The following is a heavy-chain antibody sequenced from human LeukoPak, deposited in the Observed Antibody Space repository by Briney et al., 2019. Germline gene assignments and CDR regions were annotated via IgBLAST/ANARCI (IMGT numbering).Heavy chain of an antibody. Sequence: GGPLRLSCAASGFTFSSYSMNWVRQAPGKGLEWVSSISSSSSYIYYADSVKGRFTISRDNAKNSLYLQMNSLRAEDTAVYYCASRGDDFWSGNYWGQGTLVTVSS. CDR3: ASRGDDFWSGNY. CDR1: GFTFSSYS. CDR2: ISSSSSYI. J-gene: IGHJ4*02. D-gene: IGHD3-3*01. V-gene: IGHV3-21*01.